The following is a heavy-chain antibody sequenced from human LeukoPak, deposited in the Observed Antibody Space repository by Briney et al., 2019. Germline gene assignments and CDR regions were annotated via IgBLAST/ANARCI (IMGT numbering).Heavy chain of an antibody. CDR1: GDSIDTYY. V-gene: IGHV4-59*08. D-gene: IGHD1-14*01. CDR2: IYSSGTT. CDR3: ARPTEPDAFDV. J-gene: IGHJ3*01. Sequence: SETLSLTCTVSGDSIDTYYWSWIRQPLGKGLEWIGYIYSSGTTEYNPSLSSRVTMSVDTSKNQFSLKLTSVTAADTAVYYCARPTEPDAFDVWGQGTMVTVSS.